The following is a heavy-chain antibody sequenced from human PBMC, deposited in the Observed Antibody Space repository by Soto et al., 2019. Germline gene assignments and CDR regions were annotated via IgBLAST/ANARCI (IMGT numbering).Heavy chain of an antibody. J-gene: IGHJ4*02. CDR1: GFIFNNNA. CDR2: ILYDGNNK. Sequence: VQLVESGGGVVQPGRSLRLSCAASGFIFNNNAMHWVRQAPGKGLEWVAVILYDGNNKYYADSVKGRFTISRDNSKNTLYLEMTSLRTEDTAVYYCARDGSRGWSNFDYWGQGALVTVTS. CDR3: ARDGSRGWSNFDY. V-gene: IGHV3-30*03. D-gene: IGHD6-19*01.